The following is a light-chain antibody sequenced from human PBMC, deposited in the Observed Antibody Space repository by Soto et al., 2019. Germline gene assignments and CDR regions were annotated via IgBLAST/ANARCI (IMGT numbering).Light chain of an antibody. CDR1: GSDVGGYNY. J-gene: IGLJ2*01. V-gene: IGLV2-14*03. CDR2: DVI. Sequence: QSALTQPASISGSPGQSITISCTGTGSDVGGYNYVSWYRQNPGKAPKLMIYDVINRPSGVSNRFSGSKSGNTASLTISGLQAEDDADYYCSSHSSSGPVVVFVGGTKLTVL. CDR3: SSHSSSGPVVV.